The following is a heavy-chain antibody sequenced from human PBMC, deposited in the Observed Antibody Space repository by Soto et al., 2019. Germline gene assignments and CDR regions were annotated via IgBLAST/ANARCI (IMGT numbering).Heavy chain of an antibody. CDR2: IYYTGNT. D-gene: IGHD3-9*01. Sequence: SETLSLTCTVSGGSISNSNYYWGWIRQPPGKGLEWIGSIYYTGNTYYNPSLKSRVTISVDTSKNQFSLKLGSVTASDTAVYYCARHPGYYDILTGYTTYYFDYWGQGILVTVSS. V-gene: IGHV4-39*01. CDR1: GGSISNSNYY. J-gene: IGHJ4*02. CDR3: ARHPGYYDILTGYTTYYFDY.